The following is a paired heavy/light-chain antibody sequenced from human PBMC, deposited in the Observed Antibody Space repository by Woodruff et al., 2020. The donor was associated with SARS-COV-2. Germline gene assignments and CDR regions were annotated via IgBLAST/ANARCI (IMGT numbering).Heavy chain of an antibody. CDR3: ARADITIYGGENWFDP. D-gene: IGHD3-3*01. CDR1: GFTFSRYA. V-gene: IGHV3-30-3*01. J-gene: IGHJ5*02. Sequence: QVQLVESGGGVVQSGRSLRLSCAASGFTFSRYALHWVRQAPGKGLEWVAVISYDGSNKYYADSVKGRFTISRDNSEKKVYLQMDSLTVDDTALYYCARADITIYGGENWFDPWGQGTLVTVSS. CDR2: ISYDGSNK.
Light chain of an antibody. J-gene: IGLJ1*01. CDR2: DIS. Sequence: QSALTQPASVSGSPGQSITISCTGTSSDIGGYNFVSWYQQHPGKAPKLIIYDISRRPSGVSSRFSGSKSGNTASLTISGLQAEDEADYYCISYTSNNTPYVFGTGTKVTVL. CDR3: ISYTSNNTPYV. V-gene: IGLV2-14*03. CDR1: SSDIGGYNF.